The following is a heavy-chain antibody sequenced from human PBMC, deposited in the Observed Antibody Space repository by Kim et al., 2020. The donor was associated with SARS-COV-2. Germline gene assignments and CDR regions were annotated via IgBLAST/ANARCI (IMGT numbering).Heavy chain of an antibody. V-gene: IGHV1-46*01. D-gene: IGHD3-22*01. CDR1: GYTFTSYY. Sequence: ASVKVSCKASGYTFTSYYMHWVRQAPGQGLEWMGIINPSGGNTNYAQKFQGRVTMTRDTSTSTVYMELSSLRSEDTAVYYCARDSSLPNEISMILVVNNWFDPWGQGTLVTVSS. CDR2: INPSGGNT. J-gene: IGHJ5*02. CDR3: ARDSSLPNEISMILVVNNWFDP.